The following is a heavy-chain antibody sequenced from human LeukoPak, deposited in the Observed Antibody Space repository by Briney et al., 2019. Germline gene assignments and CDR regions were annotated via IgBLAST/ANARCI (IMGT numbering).Heavy chain of an antibody. CDR3: ASSYCGGDCYLWAFDI. CDR1: GGSISSYY. V-gene: IGHV4-59*12. Sequence: SETLSLTCTVSGGSISSYYWSWIRQPPGKGLEWIGYIYYSGSTNYNPSLKSRVTISVDTSKNQFSLKLSSVTAADTAVYYCASSYCGGDCYLWAFDIWGQGTMVTVSS. J-gene: IGHJ3*02. CDR2: IYYSGST. D-gene: IGHD2-21*02.